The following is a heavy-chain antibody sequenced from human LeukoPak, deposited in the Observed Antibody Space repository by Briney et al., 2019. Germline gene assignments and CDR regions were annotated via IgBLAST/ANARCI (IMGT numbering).Heavy chain of an antibody. CDR3: ASGYYDSSGGGMDV. CDR2: IAYDGKTT. J-gene: IGHJ6*04. D-gene: IGHD3-22*01. Sequence: GGSLRLSCAASGFTFSTYGTHWVRQAPGKGLEWVAVIAYDGKTTYYADSVKGRFTISRDNSKNTLYLQMNSLRAEDTAVYYCASGYYDSSGGGMDVWGKGTTVTVSS. V-gene: IGHV3-30*03. CDR1: GFTFSTYG.